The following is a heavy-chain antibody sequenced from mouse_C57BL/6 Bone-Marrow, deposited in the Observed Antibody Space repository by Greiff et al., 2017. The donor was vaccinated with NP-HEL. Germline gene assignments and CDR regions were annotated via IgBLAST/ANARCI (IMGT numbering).Heavy chain of an antibody. Sequence: EVHLVESGGGLVQPKGSLKLSCAASGFTFHTYSMHWVRQAPGKGLEWVARIRSESSNYAPYYADSVKDRFTLSRDDFQCLLHLQMHKLKTEDTAMYYCVRWQLAFAYWSQGTLVTVSA. CDR1: GFTFHTYS. CDR2: IRSESSNYAP. V-gene: IGHV10-3*01. D-gene: IGHD6-1*01. CDR3: VRWQLAFAY. J-gene: IGHJ3*01.